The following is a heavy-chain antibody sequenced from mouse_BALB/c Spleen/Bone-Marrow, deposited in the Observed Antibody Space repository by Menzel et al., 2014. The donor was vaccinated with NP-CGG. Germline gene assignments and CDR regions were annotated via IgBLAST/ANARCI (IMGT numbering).Heavy chain of an antibody. CDR3: ASYYYGSSSFAY. CDR1: GFNIKDIY. Sequence: VQLQQSGAELVKPGASVKLSCTASGFNIKDIYMHWVKQRPEQGLEWIGRIDPANGNTKYDPKFQGKATITADTSSNTAYLQLSSLTSEDTAVYYCASYYYGSSSFAYWGQGTLVTVSA. J-gene: IGHJ3*01. D-gene: IGHD1-1*01. CDR2: IDPANGNT. V-gene: IGHV14-3*02.